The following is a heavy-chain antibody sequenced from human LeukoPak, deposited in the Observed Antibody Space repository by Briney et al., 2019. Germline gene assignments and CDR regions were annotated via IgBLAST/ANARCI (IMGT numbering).Heavy chain of an antibody. V-gene: IGHV3-21*01. CDR2: ISSGSTYM. D-gene: IGHD6-6*01. CDR1: GFTFSSYS. Sequence: PGGSLRLPCAASGFTFSSYSMNWVRQAPGKGLEWVSSISSGSTYMYYADSVKGRFTISRDNAQNSMYLQMNSLRAEDTAVYYCGRVGGRSKAAKGDAFDIWGQGTMVVVSS. CDR3: GRVGGRSKAAKGDAFDI. J-gene: IGHJ3*02.